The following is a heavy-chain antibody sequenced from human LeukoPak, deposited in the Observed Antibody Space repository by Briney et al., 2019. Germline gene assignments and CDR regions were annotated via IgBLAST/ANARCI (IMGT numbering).Heavy chain of an antibody. CDR3: AKAGGGDCYSPLGY. Sequence: SGGSLRLSCAVSGFTFDDYAMHWVREVPGKGLVWVSGINWNSDSIGYADSVKGRFTISRDNSKNTLYLQMNSLRAEDTAVYYCAKAGGGDCYSPLGYWGQGTLVTVSS. V-gene: IGHV3-9*01. CDR2: INWNSDSI. J-gene: IGHJ4*02. CDR1: GFTFDDYA. D-gene: IGHD2-21*02.